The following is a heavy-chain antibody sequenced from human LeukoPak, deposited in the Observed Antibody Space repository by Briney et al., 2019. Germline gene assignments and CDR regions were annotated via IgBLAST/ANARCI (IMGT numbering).Heavy chain of an antibody. J-gene: IGHJ4*02. D-gene: IGHD5-18*01. CDR3: ARCRGYSYSYEDY. CDR2: VNQDGSEK. V-gene: IGHV3-7*01. Sequence: GGSLRLSCAASGFTFSAYWMNWVRQAPGKGLEWVANVNQDGSEKYYVDSVKGRFTISRDNAKNSLYLQMNSLRAEDTAVYYCARCRGYSYSYEDYWGQGTLVTVSS. CDR1: GFTFSAYW.